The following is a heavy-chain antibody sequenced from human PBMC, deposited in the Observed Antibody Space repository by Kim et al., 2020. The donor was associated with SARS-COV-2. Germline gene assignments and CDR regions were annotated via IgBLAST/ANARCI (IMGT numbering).Heavy chain of an antibody. CDR2: T. CDR3: ARADVWTSLFDY. D-gene: IGHD2-21*01. J-gene: IGHJ4*02. Sequence: TYYPGSVKGRFTIARENAKNSLYLQMNSLRAGDTAVYYCARADVWTSLFDYWGQGTLVTVSS. V-gene: IGHV3-13*01.